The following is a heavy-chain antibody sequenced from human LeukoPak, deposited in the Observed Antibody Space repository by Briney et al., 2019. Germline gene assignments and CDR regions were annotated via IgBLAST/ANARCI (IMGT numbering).Heavy chain of an antibody. D-gene: IGHD4-17*01. CDR2: IYYSGST. J-gene: IGHJ6*03. CDR3: ARHQRPDYGDYMDV. V-gene: IGHV4-38-2*02. CDR1: GYSISSGYY. Sequence: SETLSLTCTVSGYSISSGYYWGWIRQPPGKGLEWIGSIYYSGSTYYNPSLKSRVTISVDTSKSQFSLKLSSVTAADTAVYYCARHQRPDYGDYMDVWGKGTTVTISS.